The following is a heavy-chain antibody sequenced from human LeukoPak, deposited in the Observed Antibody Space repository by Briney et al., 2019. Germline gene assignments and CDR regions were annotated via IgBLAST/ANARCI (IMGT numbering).Heavy chain of an antibody. CDR3: ARVQHVWGSYRSNLYFDY. Sequence: SETLSLTCTVSGGSISSSSYYWGWIRQPPGKGLEWIGSIYYSGSTYYNPSLKSRVTISVDTSKNQFSLKLSSVTAADTAVYYCARVQHVWGSYRSNLYFDYWGQRTLVTVSS. CDR2: IYYSGST. J-gene: IGHJ4*02. D-gene: IGHD3-16*02. CDR1: GGSISSSSYY. V-gene: IGHV4-39*01.